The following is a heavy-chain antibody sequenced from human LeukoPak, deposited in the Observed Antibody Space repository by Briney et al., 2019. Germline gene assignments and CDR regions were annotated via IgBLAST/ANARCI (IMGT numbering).Heavy chain of an antibody. D-gene: IGHD4-11*01. CDR2: IYYSGST. CDR1: GGSISSYY. J-gene: IGHJ4*02. V-gene: IGHV4-59*01. Sequence: LETLSLTCTVSGGSISSYYWSWIRQPPGKGLEWIGDIYYSGSTNYNPSLKSRVTISVDTSKNQFSLKLSSVTAADTAVYYCARSGETTVTTGKFDYWGQGTLVTVSS. CDR3: ARSGETTVTTGKFDY.